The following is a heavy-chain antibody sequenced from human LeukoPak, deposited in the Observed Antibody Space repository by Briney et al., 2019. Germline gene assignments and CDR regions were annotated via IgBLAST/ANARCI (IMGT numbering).Heavy chain of an antibody. V-gene: IGHV4-34*01. CDR1: GESFSGYY. CDR3: ARDRSDYYDSSGYIQPIDY. CDR2: INHSGST. D-gene: IGHD3-22*01. J-gene: IGHJ4*02. Sequence: SETLSLTCAVYGESFSGYYWSWIRQPPGKGLEWIGEINHSGSTNYNPSLKSRVTISVDTSKNQFSLKLSSVTAADTAVYYCARDRSDYYDSSGYIQPIDYWGQGTLVTVSS.